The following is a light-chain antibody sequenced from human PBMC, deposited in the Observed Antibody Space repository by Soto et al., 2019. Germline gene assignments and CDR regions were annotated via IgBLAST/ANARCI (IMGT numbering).Light chain of an antibody. CDR3: QHYNNWPLT. Sequence: EIVMTQSPATLSVSPGERATLSCRASQRVSSNLAWYQQKPGQAPRLLIYGASTRATGIPARFSGSGSGTEFTLTINSLQSEDFALYYCQHYNNWPLTFGGVTKVEIK. CDR1: QRVSSN. J-gene: IGKJ4*01. V-gene: IGKV3-15*01. CDR2: GAS.